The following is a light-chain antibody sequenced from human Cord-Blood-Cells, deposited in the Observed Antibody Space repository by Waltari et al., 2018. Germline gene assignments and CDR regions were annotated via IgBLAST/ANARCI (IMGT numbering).Light chain of an antibody. Sequence: QSALTQPASVSGSPGQSCTIPCPGNSSDVGSYNLISCYQQHPGKAPKLMIYEGSKRPSGVSNRFSGSKSGNTASLTISGLQAEDEADYYCCSYAGSSYVFGTGTKVTVL. CDR1: SSDVGSYNL. J-gene: IGLJ1*01. CDR2: EGS. V-gene: IGLV2-23*01. CDR3: CSYAGSSYV.